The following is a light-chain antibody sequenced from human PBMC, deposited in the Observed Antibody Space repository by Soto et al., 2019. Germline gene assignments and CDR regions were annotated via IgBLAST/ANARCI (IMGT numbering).Light chain of an antibody. CDR1: QSVTGRY. Sequence: VLTQSPGTLSLSLGERATLSCRATQSVTGRYLAWYQQKPGQAPRLHIYGSSSRASVIPDRFSGSGSGTDFTLTISRLDLDDFAVYYCPQYGDSPTFGGGTKVEIK. CDR2: GSS. V-gene: IGKV3-20*01. CDR3: PQYGDSPT. J-gene: IGKJ4*01.